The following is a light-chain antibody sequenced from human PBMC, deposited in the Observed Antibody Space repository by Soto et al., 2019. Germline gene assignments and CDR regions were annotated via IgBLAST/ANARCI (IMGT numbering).Light chain of an antibody. J-gene: IGLJ1*01. V-gene: IGLV2-14*01. Sequence: QSVLTQPAYVSGSPGQSITISCTGTSNDVGGYNFVSWYQQHPGKAPKVMISEVSNRPSGVSIRFSGSKSGNTASLTISGLQAEDEADYYCTSHRKNSPLPYVFGTGTKLTVL. CDR2: EVS. CDR1: SNDVGGYNF. CDR3: TSHRKNSPLPYV.